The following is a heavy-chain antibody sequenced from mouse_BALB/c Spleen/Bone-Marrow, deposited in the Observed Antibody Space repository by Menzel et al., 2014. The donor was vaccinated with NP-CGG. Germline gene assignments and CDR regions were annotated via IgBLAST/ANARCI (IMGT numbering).Heavy chain of an antibody. V-gene: IGHV1S81*02. CDR2: INPSNGRT. D-gene: IGHD2-1*01. Sequence: QVQLQQSGDELVKPGASVKLSCKASGFTFTSYWIHWVKQRPGQGPEWIGEINPSNGRTNYNEKFKSKATLTEDKSSSTAYMQPSSLTSEDSAVYYCARDGNYRYAMDYWGQGTSVTVSS. CDR3: ARDGNYRYAMDY. CDR1: GFTFTSYW. J-gene: IGHJ4*01.